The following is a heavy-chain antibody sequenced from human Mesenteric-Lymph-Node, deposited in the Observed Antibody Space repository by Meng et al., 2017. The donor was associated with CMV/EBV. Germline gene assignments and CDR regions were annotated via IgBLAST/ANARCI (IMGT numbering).Heavy chain of an antibody. J-gene: IGHJ6*02. D-gene: IGHD3-9*01. CDR3: ARDRVRYSDDYYYYGMDV. CDR2: IYYGGST. CDR1: GGSVSSGSYY. Sequence: GSLRLSCTVSGGSVSSGSYYWTWIRQPPGKGLEWIGSIYYGGSTFYNPSLKSRVIISVDTSKNQFSLSLSSVTAADTAVYYCARDRVRYSDDYYYYGMDVWGQGTTVTVSS. V-gene: IGHV4-39*07.